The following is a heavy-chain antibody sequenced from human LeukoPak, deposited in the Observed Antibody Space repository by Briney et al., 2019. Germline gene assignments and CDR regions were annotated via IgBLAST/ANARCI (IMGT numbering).Heavy chain of an antibody. CDR2: IYYSGST. D-gene: IGHD3-3*01. CDR3: ARVNYFWSGYYTSAYYFDY. Sequence: PSETLSLTCTVSGGSISSYYWSWIRQPPGKGLEWIGYIYYSGSTNYNPSLKSRVTISVDTSKNQFSLKLSSVTAADTAVYYCARVNYFWSGYYTSAYYFDYWGQGTLVTVSS. V-gene: IGHV4-59*08. J-gene: IGHJ4*02. CDR1: GGSISSYY.